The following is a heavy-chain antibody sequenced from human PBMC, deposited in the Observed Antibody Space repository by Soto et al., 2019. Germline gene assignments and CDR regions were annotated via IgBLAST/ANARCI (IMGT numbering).Heavy chain of an antibody. CDR3: ALDAGYAWIQYNCFCP. CDR1: GFTFSSYA. Sequence: GGSLRLSCAASGFTFSSYAMHWVRQAPGKGLEWVAVISYDGSNKYYADSVKGRFTISRDNSKNTLYLQMNSLRAEDTAVYYCALDAGYAWIQYNCFCPCGQGTLVTVSS. D-gene: IGHD5-18*01. CDR2: ISYDGSNK. J-gene: IGHJ5*02. V-gene: IGHV3-30-3*01.